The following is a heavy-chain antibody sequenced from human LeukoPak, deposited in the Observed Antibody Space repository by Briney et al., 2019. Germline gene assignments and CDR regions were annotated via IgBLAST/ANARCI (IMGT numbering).Heavy chain of an antibody. D-gene: IGHD5-24*01. J-gene: IGHJ5*02. V-gene: IGHV4-59*01. CDR3: ARGGRDGYRVSWFDP. CDR2: IHYSGNT. CDR1: GGSITSYY. Sequence: SETLSLTCTVFGGSITSYYWSWIRQPPGKGLEWIGYIHYSGNTNYNPSLKSRVTISGDTSKNQFSLKLTSVTAADTAVYYCARGGRDGYRVSWFDPWGQGTLVTVSS.